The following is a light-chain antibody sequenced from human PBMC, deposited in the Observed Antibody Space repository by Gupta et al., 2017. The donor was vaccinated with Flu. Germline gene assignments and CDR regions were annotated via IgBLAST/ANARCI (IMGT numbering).Light chain of an antibody. CDR2: GDT. Sequence: QSVLTQPPSVSGAPGQGITISCTGSSSNIGAGYDVNWYQHLQGKPPKLLIYGDTKRPSGVPARFSGSKSGTSAALAITGLQAEDEADYYCQSYETRLSGYVIFGGGTKLTVL. CDR1: SSNIGAGYD. J-gene: IGLJ2*01. CDR3: QSYETRLSGYVI. V-gene: IGLV1-40*01.